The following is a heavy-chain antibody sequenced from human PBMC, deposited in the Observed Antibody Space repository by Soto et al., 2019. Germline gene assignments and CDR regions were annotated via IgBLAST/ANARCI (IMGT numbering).Heavy chain of an antibody. CDR3: GRGVGRSTRGFLRGYFPYYYYLIDG. Sequence: GASVKVSCKASGYAFTSYDINWVRQATGQGLEWMGWMNPNSGNTGYAQKFQGRVTMTRNTSISTAYMELSSLRSEDTAVYYCGRGVGRSTRGFLRGYFPYYYYLIDGWG. CDR2: MNPNSGNT. J-gene: IGHJ6*03. CDR1: GYAFTSYD. V-gene: IGHV1-8*01. D-gene: IGHD3-3*01.